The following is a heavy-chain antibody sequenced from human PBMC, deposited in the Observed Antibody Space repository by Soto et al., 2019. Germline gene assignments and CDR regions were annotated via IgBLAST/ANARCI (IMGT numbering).Heavy chain of an antibody. D-gene: IGHD3-10*01. V-gene: IGHV1-18*04. CDR3: ARERFGELVLYGMDV. J-gene: IGHJ6*02. CDR2: ISAYNGNT. CDR1: GYTFTSYG. Sequence: GASVKVSCKASGYTFTSYGISWVRQAPGQGLEWMGWISAYNGNTNYAQKLQGRVTMTTDTSTSTAYMELRSLRSDDTAVYYCARERFGELVLYGMDVWGQGTTVTVSS.